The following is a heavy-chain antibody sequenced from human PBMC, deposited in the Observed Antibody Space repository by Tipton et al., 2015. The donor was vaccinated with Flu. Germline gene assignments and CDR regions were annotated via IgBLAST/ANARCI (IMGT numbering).Heavy chain of an antibody. J-gene: IGHJ3*02. V-gene: IGHV3-23*01. CDR1: GFTFSSGA. CDR3: AKRADTSGDRGGALDI. Sequence: SLRLSCAASGFTFSSGAMSWVRQAPGKGLEWVSSISGHGQNTYYADSVKGRFTVSRDNSKTTLYLHMNSLRAEDTAVYYCAKRADTSGDRGGALDIWGQGTMVTVSS. CDR2: ISGHGQNT. D-gene: IGHD2-15*01.